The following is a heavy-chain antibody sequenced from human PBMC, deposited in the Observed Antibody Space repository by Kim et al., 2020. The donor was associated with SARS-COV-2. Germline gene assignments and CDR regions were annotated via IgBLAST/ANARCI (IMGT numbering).Heavy chain of an antibody. CDR1: GFTFSSYD. CDR2: IGTAGDT. J-gene: IGHJ4*02. V-gene: IGHV3-13*04. D-gene: IGHD6-19*01. CDR3: ARGLSRAVAGLLSLYYFDY. Sequence: WGSLRLSCAASGFTFSSYDMHWVRQATGKGLEWVSAIGTAGDTYYPGSVKGRFTISRENAKNSLYLQMNSLRAGDTAVYYCARGLSRAVAGLLSLYYFDYWGQGTLVTVSS.